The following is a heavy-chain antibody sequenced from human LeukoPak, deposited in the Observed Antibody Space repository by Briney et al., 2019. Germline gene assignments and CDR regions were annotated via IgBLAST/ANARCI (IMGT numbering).Heavy chain of an antibody. J-gene: IGHJ4*02. V-gene: IGHV3-7*01. CDR1: GFTFNTYT. CDR3: ARGRQLWSN. Sequence: GGSLRLSCAASGFTFNTYTMNWVRQAPGKGLEWVANIKQDGSEKYYVDSVKGRFTISRDNAKNSLYLQMNSLRAEDTAVYYCARGRQLWSNWGQGTLVTVSS. D-gene: IGHD5-18*01. CDR2: IKQDGSEK.